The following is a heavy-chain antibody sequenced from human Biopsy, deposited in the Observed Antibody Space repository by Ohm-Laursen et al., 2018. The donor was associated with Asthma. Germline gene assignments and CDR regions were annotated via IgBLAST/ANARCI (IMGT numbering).Heavy chain of an antibody. J-gene: IGHJ4*02. Sequence: ASVKVSCNVSGYSLTDLSMYWVRQAPGQGLEWLGGHDHEEGGTVNAWRFQGRVTMTEDTSTDTAYMELSSLGSDDTAVYYCASDFPKDYVRYNFQFWGQGTLVTVSS. CDR1: GYSLTDLS. CDR2: HDHEEGGT. V-gene: IGHV1-24*01. CDR3: ASDFPKDYVRYNFQF. D-gene: IGHD4-17*01.